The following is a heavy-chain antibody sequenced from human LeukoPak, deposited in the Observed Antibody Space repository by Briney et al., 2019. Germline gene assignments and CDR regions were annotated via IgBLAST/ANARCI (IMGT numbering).Heavy chain of an antibody. Sequence: SETLSLTCTVSGGSISSSSYYWGWIRQPPGKGLEWIGSIYYSGSTYYNPSLKSRVAISVDTSKNQCSLKLSSVTAADTAVYYCARGSNYYDSGKGWFDPWGQGTLVTVSS. CDR1: GGSISSSSYY. J-gene: IGHJ5*02. CDR2: IYYSGST. D-gene: IGHD3-10*01. CDR3: ARGSNYYDSGKGWFDP. V-gene: IGHV4-39*01.